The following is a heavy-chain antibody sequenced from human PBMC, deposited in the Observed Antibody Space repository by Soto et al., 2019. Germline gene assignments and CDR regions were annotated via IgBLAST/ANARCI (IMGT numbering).Heavy chain of an antibody. D-gene: IGHD3-22*01. Sequence: GGSLRLSCVASGFTFGRYAMHWVRQPPGRGLEWVAVISYTGANTYYVGSVRGRFTISRDNSKNTLYLQMNSLRAEDTAMYYCAKHMDDSGYFYVEGADHWGQGALVTVSS. CDR1: GFTFGRYA. CDR2: ISYTGANT. CDR3: AKHMDDSGYFYVEGADH. J-gene: IGHJ4*02. V-gene: IGHV3-30*18.